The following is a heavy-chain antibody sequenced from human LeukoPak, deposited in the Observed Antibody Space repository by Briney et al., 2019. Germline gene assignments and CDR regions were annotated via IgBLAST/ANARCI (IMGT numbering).Heavy chain of an antibody. CDR3: ARVKRWLQFIEYYFDY. CDR2: IYSGGST. CDR1: GFTVSSNY. V-gene: IGHV3-53*01. Sequence: SGGSLRLSCAASGFTVSSNYMSWVRQAPGKGLEWVSVIYSGGSTYYADSVKGRFTISRDNPKNTLYLQMNSLRAEDTAVYYCARVKRWLQFIEYYFDYWGQGTLVTVSS. J-gene: IGHJ4*02. D-gene: IGHD5-24*01.